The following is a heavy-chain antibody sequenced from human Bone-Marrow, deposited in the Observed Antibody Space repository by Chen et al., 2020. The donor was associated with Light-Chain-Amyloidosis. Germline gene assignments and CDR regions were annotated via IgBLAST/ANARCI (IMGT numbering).Heavy chain of an antibody. J-gene: IGHJ4*02. CDR1: GFTFTTYA. CDR2: INTQTGHP. CDR3: ARVDFWTGYYSTFDY. V-gene: IGHV7-4-1*02. D-gene: IGHD3-3*01. Sequence: QVQLVQSGSELEKPGASVKISCKASGFTFTTYAMTWVRQAPGQGLEWMGWINTQTGHPTYAQGFTGRFVFSLDTSVSTASLHISSLKAEDTAVYYCARVDFWTGYYSTFDYWGQGTLVTVSS.